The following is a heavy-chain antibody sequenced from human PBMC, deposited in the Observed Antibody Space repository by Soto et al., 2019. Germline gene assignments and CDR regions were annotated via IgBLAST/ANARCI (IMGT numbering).Heavy chain of an antibody. D-gene: IGHD6-13*01. Sequence: QVQLQESGPGLVKPSQTLSLTCTVSGVSVSSGAYYWSWVRQHPEKGLECIGYIYYSGSTYYNPSLKSRVTISIDTSKNQFSLKLSSVTAADTAFYYCARDAAQQLAPRGGFDIWGQGTMVTVSS. CDR1: GVSVSSGAYY. J-gene: IGHJ3*02. V-gene: IGHV4-31*03. CDR2: IYYSGST. CDR3: ARDAAQQLAPRGGFDI.